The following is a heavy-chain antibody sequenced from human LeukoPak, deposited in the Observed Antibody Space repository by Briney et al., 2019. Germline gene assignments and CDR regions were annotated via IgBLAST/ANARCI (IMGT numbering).Heavy chain of an antibody. CDR2: INQDGTAK. CDR1: GFTFTTYW. V-gene: IGHV3-7*03. D-gene: IGHD1-26*01. CDR3: AKGRSGSYYDDAFDI. Sequence: PGGSLRLSCAASGFTFTTYWMSWVRQLPGKGLEWVANINQDGTAKYYVDSVKGRFTISRDNAKNSLDLQMNSLRAEDTAVYYCAKGRSGSYYDDAFDIWGQGTMVTVSS. J-gene: IGHJ3*02.